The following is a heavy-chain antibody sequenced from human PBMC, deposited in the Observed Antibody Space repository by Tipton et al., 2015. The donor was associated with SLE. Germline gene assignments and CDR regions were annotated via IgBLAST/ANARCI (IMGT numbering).Heavy chain of an antibody. J-gene: IGHJ6*03. CDR1: GFTFSTYW. V-gene: IGHV3-74*01. Sequence: GSLRLSCVASGFTFSTYWIHWVRQAPGKGLVWVSRIDSDGSDTTYADSVKGRFTISRDNAKNTLYLQMNSLRVEDTAVYYCARGGLGSYRFNYYMDVWGKGTTVTVSS. CDR3: ARGGLGSYRFNYYMDV. D-gene: IGHD3-10*01. CDR2: IDSDGSDT.